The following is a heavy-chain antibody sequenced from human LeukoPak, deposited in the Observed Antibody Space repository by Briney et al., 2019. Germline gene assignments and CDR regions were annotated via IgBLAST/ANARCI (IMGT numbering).Heavy chain of an antibody. CDR3: ARDQGYSYGYAHY. Sequence: PGRSLRLSCAASGFTFSSYGMHWVRQAPGKGLEWVAVIWYDGSNKYYADSVKGRFTISRDNSKNTLYLQMNSLRAEDTAVYYCARDQGYSYGYAHYWGQGTLVTVSS. CDR2: IWYDGSNK. CDR1: GFTFSSYG. V-gene: IGHV3-33*01. D-gene: IGHD5-18*01. J-gene: IGHJ4*02.